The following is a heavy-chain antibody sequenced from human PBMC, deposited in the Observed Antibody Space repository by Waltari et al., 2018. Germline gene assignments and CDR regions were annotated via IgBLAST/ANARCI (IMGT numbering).Heavy chain of an antibody. CDR3: AKDRGAADWPVFDH. V-gene: IGHV3-23*01. D-gene: IGHD3-9*01. CDR1: EFSFYFFT. J-gene: IGHJ5*02. Sequence: EVHLLESGGDLVQPGGSRSLSCAASEFSFYFFTMTWIRQGPGKGRERGSSPLQKGSTCCAGSVKGRFSISRDNSKNMLYLHMNSLRVDDTAVYYCAKDRGAADWPVFDHWGQGTPVTVSS. CDR2: SPLQKGST.